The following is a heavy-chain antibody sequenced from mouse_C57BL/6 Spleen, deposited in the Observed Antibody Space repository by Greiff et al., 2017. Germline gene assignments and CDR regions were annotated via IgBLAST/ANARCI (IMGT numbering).Heavy chain of an antibody. CDR3: ARIPYYGSSYRYFDV. Sequence: EVQLMESGPELVKPGASVKISCKASGYSFTDYNMNWVKQSNGKSLEWIGVINPNYGTTSYNQKFKGKATLTVDQSSSTAYMQLNSLTSEDSAVYYGARIPYYGSSYRYFDVWGTGTTVTVSS. CDR2: INPNYGTT. CDR1: GYSFTDYN. J-gene: IGHJ1*03. D-gene: IGHD1-1*01. V-gene: IGHV1-39*01.